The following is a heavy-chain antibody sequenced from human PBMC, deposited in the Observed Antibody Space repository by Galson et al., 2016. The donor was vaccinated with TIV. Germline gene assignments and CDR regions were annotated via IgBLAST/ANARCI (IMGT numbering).Heavy chain of an antibody. CDR1: GFSVSNTY. J-gene: IGHJ4*02. Sequence: SLRLSCAASGFSVSNTYISWVRQAPGKGLEWVSVLYNNGDSRYADSVKGRFTISRDNSKNTLYLQMSSLRADDTAVYFCAKMDSSGFDYVRRFDFWGQGTLATVSS. CDR2: LYNNGDS. D-gene: IGHD3-22*01. CDR3: AKMDSSGFDYVRRFDF. V-gene: IGHV3-53*01.